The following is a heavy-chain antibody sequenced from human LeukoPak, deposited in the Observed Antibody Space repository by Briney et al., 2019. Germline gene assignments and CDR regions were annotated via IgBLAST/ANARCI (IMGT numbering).Heavy chain of an antibody. D-gene: IGHD2-21*01. CDR2: NYYSGST. V-gene: IGHV4-39*01. J-gene: IGHJ6*03. CDR1: GGSISSSNYY. Sequence: SETLSLTCTVSGGSISSSNYYWGWIRQPPGKGLEWIGSNYYSGSTYDNQSHRSRVTISVDTSMNQYSLKLSSLTAADTARDYGARPGDRNYYDYYYMDVGGKGTTVTISS. CDR3: ARPGDRNYYDYYYMDV.